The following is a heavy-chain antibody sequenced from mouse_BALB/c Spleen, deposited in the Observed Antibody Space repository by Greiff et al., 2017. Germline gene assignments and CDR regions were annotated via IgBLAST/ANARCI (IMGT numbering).Heavy chain of an antibody. CDR1: GYSITSGYY. V-gene: IGHV3-6*02. CDR3: ARVYGYDDAMDY. J-gene: IGHJ4*01. CDR2: ISYDGSN. Sequence: ESGPGLVKPSQSLSLTCSVTGYSITSGYYWNWIRQFPGTKLEWMGYISYDGSNNYNPSLKNRISITRDTSKNQFFLKLNSVTTEDTATYYCARVYGYDDAMDYWGQGTSVTVSS. D-gene: IGHD2-2*01.